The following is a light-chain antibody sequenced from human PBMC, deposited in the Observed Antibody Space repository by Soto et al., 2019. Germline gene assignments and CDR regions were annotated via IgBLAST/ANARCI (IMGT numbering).Light chain of an antibody. J-gene: IGKJ2*01. V-gene: IGKV3-20*01. CDR3: QQYGGTPPYT. CDR1: QSFSSRY. CDR2: GAS. Sequence: EIVLTQSPGTLSLSPGERATLSCRASQSFSSRYLAWYQQKPGQAPRLLIHGASSRATGIPDRFSGSGSGAVLTLTISRLEPEDVAVYYCQQYGGTPPYTFGQGTKLEIK.